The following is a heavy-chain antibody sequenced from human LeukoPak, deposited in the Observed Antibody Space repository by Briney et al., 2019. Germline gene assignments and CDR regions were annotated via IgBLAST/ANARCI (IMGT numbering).Heavy chain of an antibody. V-gene: IGHV3-23*01. D-gene: IGHD1-7*01. J-gene: IGHJ4*02. CDR2: ISGSGGST. CDR3: ARRSSWNYLEDY. Sequence: GGSLRLSCAASGFTFSSYAMSWVRQAPGKGLEWVSAISGSGGSTYYADSVKGRFTISRDNSKNTLYLQMNSLRAEDTAVYYCARRSSWNYLEDYWGQGTLVTVSS. CDR1: GFTFSSYA.